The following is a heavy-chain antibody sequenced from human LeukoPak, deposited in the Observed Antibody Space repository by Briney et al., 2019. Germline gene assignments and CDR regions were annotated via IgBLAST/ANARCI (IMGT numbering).Heavy chain of an antibody. CDR3: ALAAAGPLVDYRSAFDI. Sequence: ASVKVSCKASGGTFSSYAISWVRQAPGQGLEWMGGIIPIFGTANYARKFQGRVTITADKSTSTAYMELSSLRSEDTAVYYCALAAAGPLVDYRSAFDIWGQGTMVTVSS. CDR2: IIPIFGTA. D-gene: IGHD6-13*01. J-gene: IGHJ3*02. V-gene: IGHV1-69*06. CDR1: GGTFSSYA.